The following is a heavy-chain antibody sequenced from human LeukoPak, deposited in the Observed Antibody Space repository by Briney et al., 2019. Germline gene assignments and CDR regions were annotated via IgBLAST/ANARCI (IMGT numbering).Heavy chain of an antibody. CDR3: ARHYYGSGSLKIFDY. CDR1: GGSISSYY. V-gene: IGHV4-4*07. CDR2: IYNSGST. J-gene: IGHJ4*01. Sequence: PSETLSLTCTVSGGSISSYYWSWIRQPAGKGLEWIGHIYNSGSTNYNPSLKSRVTMSVDTSKNQFSLKLSSVTAADTAVYYCARHYYGSGSLKIFDYWGHGTLVTVSS. D-gene: IGHD3-10*01.